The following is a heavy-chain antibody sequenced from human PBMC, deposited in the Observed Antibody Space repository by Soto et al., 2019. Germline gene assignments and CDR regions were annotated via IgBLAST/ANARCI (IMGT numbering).Heavy chain of an antibody. D-gene: IGHD3-22*01. CDR2: VHPDSGGT. Sequence: ASVKVSCKTSGYIFTDHLIHWVRQSPGQGLQWVGWVHPDSGGTNVAQAFPDRVTMTADTSITTAYMDLARLRPDDTAIFYCSRGAQGFFPVSGIYFYFDHWGQGTPVTVSS. J-gene: IGHJ4*02. CDR3: SRGAQGFFPVSGIYFYFDH. CDR1: GYIFTDHL. V-gene: IGHV1-2*02.